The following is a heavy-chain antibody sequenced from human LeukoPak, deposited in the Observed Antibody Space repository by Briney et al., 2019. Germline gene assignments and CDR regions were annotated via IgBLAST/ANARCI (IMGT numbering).Heavy chain of an antibody. CDR3: ARDSNGGGAADY. Sequence: PSETLSLTCTVSGYSISSGYYWGWIRQPPGKGLEWIGSIYHSGSTYYNPSLKGRVTISVDTSKNQFSLKLSSVTAADTAVYYCARDSNGGGAADYWGQGTLVTVSS. CDR1: GYSISSGYY. CDR2: IYHSGST. V-gene: IGHV4-38-2*02. J-gene: IGHJ4*02. D-gene: IGHD1-26*01.